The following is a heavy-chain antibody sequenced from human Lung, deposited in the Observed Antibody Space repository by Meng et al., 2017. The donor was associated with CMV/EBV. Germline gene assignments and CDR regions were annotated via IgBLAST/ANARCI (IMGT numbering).Heavy chain of an antibody. CDR1: GFTFSRYG. V-gene: IGHV3-23*03. J-gene: IGHJ4*02. Sequence: GESLKISCAASGFTFSRYGMSWVRQAPGKGLEWVSVMYSGGSSTFYADSVQGRFTISRDESKNTLYLQMNSLRAEDTALYYCAKCSSTSCRYFDYWGQGTLVTFSS. CDR2: MYSGGSST. D-gene: IGHD2-2*01. CDR3: AKCSSTSCRYFDY.